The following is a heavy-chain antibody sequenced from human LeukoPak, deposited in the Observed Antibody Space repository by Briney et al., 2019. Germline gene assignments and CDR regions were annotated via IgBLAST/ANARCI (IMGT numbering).Heavy chain of an antibody. Sequence: SETVSLTCSVSGGSISSYYWTWIRQPPGKGLEWTGYRYYSGSTTYNPSLKSRVTISVDTSKSQFSLKLISVTAADTAIYYCARVRGDFETDWGQGTLVTVSS. CDR3: ARVRGDFETD. V-gene: IGHV4-59*01. J-gene: IGHJ1*01. CDR1: GGSISSYY. CDR2: RYYSGST. D-gene: IGHD3-16*01.